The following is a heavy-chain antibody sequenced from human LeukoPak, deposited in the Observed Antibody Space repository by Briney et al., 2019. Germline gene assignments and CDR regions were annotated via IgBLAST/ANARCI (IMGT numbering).Heavy chain of an antibody. Sequence: SETLSLTCAVYGGSFSGYYWSWIRQYPGKGLEWIGYMYYSGTTYHNPSLKSRATIAADRSKNQFPLQLTSVTAADTAIYYCARVNNMIVGPDYWGQGTLVTVSS. CDR1: GGSFSGYY. CDR2: MYYSGTT. J-gene: IGHJ4*02. CDR3: ARVNNMIVGPDY. V-gene: IGHV4-34*09. D-gene: IGHD3-22*01.